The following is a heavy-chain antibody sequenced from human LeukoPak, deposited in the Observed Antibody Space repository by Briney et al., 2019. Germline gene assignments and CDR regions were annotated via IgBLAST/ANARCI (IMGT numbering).Heavy chain of an antibody. CDR3: ARTTEDCSSTSCYQYWFDP. CDR1: GGSISSYY. V-gene: IGHV4-59*01. CDR2: IHYSGST. D-gene: IGHD2-2*01. Sequence: SETLSLTCTVSGGSISSYYWSWIQQPPGKGLEWIGYIHYSGSTSYNPSLKSRVTISVDTSKNQISLKVRSVTAADTAVYYCARTTEDCSSTSCYQYWFDPWGQGTLVTVSS. J-gene: IGHJ5*02.